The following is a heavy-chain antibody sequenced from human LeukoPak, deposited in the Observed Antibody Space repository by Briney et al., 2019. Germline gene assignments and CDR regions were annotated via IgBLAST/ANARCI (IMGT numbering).Heavy chain of an antibody. CDR2: IVPIFGTA. Sequence: GASVKVSCKASGYTFTNYGISWVRQAPGQGLEWMGGIVPIFGTANYAQKFQGRVTITADESTSTAYMELSSLRSEDTAVYYCARDRWGYCSSTSCYFAWFDPWGQGTLVTVSS. D-gene: IGHD2-2*01. CDR1: GYTFTNYG. V-gene: IGHV1-69*13. CDR3: ARDRWGYCSSTSCYFAWFDP. J-gene: IGHJ5*02.